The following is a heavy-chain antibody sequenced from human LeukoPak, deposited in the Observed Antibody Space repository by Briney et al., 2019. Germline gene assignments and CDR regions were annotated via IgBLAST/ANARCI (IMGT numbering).Heavy chain of an antibody. CDR1: GGSISSSSYY. CDR3: ARQGQWLDPFDY. Sequence: SETLSLTCTVPGGSISSSSYYWGWIRQPPGKGLEWIGSIYYSGSTYYNPSLKSRVTISVDTSKNQFSLKLSSVTAADTAVYYCARQGQWLDPFDYWGQGTLVTVSS. CDR2: IYYSGST. J-gene: IGHJ4*02. V-gene: IGHV4-39*01. D-gene: IGHD6-19*01.